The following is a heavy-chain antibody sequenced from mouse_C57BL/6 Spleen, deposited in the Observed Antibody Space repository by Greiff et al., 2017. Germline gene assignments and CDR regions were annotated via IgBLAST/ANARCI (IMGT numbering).Heavy chain of an antibody. CDR3: TTNYYDYDGTDYFDY. V-gene: IGHV14-4*01. CDR1: GFNIKDDY. CDR2: IDPENGDT. Sequence: VQLQQSGAELVRPGASVKLSCTASGFNIKDDYMHWVKQRPEQGLEWIGWIDPENGDTEYASKFQGKATITADTSSNTAYLQLSSLTSEDTAVYYCTTNYYDYDGTDYFDYWGQGTTLTVSS. J-gene: IGHJ2*01. D-gene: IGHD2-4*01.